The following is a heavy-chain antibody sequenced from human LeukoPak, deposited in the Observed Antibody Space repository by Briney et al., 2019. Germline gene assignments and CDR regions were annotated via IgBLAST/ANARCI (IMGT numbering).Heavy chain of an antibody. CDR3: ARGDYDFWSGYYGSPYFDY. CDR2: IYSGGSA. V-gene: IGHV3-66*02. D-gene: IGHD3-3*01. Sequence: GGSLRLSCATSGFIVSSNYMTWVRQALGKGLEWASVIYSGGSAYYADSVKGRFIISRDNSKNTLYLQMGSLRAEDMAVYYCARGDYDFWSGYYGSPYFDYWGQGTLVTVSS. J-gene: IGHJ4*02. CDR1: GFIVSSNY.